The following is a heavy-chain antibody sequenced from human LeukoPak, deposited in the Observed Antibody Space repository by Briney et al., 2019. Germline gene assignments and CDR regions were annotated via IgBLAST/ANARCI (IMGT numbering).Heavy chain of an antibody. V-gene: IGHV1-2*02. D-gene: IGHD2-8*02. J-gene: IGHJ6*03. CDR2: INPKSGGT. CDR3: AREGWGNYYMDV. CDR1: GYAFSGSY. Sequence: ASVTVSCKASGYAFSGSYLHWVRQAPGQGLEWMGWINPKSGGTNYAQKFQGRVTMTRDTSINTGYMELSGLTFDDTALYYCAREGWGNYYMDVWGNGTTVTVSS.